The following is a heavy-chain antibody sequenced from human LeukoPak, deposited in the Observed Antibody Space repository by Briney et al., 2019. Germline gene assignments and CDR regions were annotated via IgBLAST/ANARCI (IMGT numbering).Heavy chain of an antibody. J-gene: IGHJ6*02. V-gene: IGHV1-18*01. CDR2: ISAYNGNT. CDR1: GYTFTSYG. CDR3: ARDETVDTAMVQDYYYGMDV. D-gene: IGHD5-18*01. Sequence: ASVKVSCKASGYTFTSYGISWVRQAPGQGLEWMGWISAYNGNTNYAQKLQGRVTVTTDTSTSTAYMELRSLRSDDTAVYYCARDETVDTAMVQDYYYGMDVWGQGTTVTVSS.